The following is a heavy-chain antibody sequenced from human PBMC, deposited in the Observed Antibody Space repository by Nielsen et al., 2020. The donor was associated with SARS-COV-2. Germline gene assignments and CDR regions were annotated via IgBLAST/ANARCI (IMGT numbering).Heavy chain of an antibody. D-gene: IGHD6-13*01. Sequence: SVKVSCKASGGTFSSYAISWVRQAPGQGLEWMGGIIPIFGTANYAQKFQGRVTITADESTSTAYMELRSLRSDDTAVYYCAREGRQQLDYHYYYYYMDVWGKGTTVTVSS. CDR1: GGTFSSYA. V-gene: IGHV1-69*13. CDR3: AREGRQQLDYHYYYYYMDV. CDR2: IIPIFGTA. J-gene: IGHJ6*03.